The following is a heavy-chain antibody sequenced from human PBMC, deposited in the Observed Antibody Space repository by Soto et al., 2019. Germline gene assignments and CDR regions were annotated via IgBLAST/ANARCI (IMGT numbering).Heavy chain of an antibody. D-gene: IGHD3-9*01. CDR3: SRGTLTGYYYYYYYYMDV. Sequence: QVQLQQWGAGLLKPSETLSLTCAVYGWSFSGYYWSWIRQPPEKGLEWIGDINHSGSTNYNQSLNSRVTISVETSKNQFSLKLSSVTAADTAVYYCSRGTLTGYYYYYYYYMDVWGKGTTVTVSS. CDR1: GWSFSGYY. V-gene: IGHV4-34*01. J-gene: IGHJ6*03. CDR2: INHSGST.